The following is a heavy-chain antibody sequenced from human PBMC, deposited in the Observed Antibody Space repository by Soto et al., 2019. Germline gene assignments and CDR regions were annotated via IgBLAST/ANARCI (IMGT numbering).Heavy chain of an antibody. CDR2: IIPILGIA. CDR1: GGTFSSYT. Sequence: GASVKVSCKASGGTFSSYTISWVRQAPGQGLEWMGRIIPILGIANYAQKFQGRVTITADKSTSTAYMELSSLRSEDTAVYYCARVILHRHYMAVWGKGTTVTVSS. V-gene: IGHV1-69*02. CDR3: ARVILHRHYMAV. D-gene: IGHD2-21*01. J-gene: IGHJ6*03.